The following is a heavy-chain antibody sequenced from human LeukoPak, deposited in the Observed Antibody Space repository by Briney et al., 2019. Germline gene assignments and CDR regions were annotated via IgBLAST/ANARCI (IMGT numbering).Heavy chain of an antibody. J-gene: IGHJ4*02. CDR3: ATSLGYCSSTSCYQDY. Sequence: GGFLRLSCAASGFTFSRYSMNWVRQAPGKGLEWVSYISSSSSTIYYADSVKGRFTISRDNAKNSLYLQMNSLRAEDTAVYYCATSLGYCSSTSCYQDYWGQGTLVTVSS. D-gene: IGHD2-2*01. CDR1: GFTFSRYS. CDR2: ISSSSSTI. V-gene: IGHV3-48*04.